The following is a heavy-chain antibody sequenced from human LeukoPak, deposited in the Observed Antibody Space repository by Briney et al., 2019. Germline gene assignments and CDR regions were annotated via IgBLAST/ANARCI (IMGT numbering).Heavy chain of an antibody. V-gene: IGHV4-31*03. CDR1: GGSISSGGYY. CDR2: IYYSGST. J-gene: IGHJ4*02. Sequence: PTQTLSLTCTVSGGSISSGGYYWSWIRQHPGKGLEWIVYIYYSGSTYYNPSLKSRLTISVDTSKNQFSLKLSSVTAADTAVYYCARGAPTDYYDSSGYSYYFDYWGQGTLATVSS. CDR3: ARGAPTDYYDSSGYSYYFDY. D-gene: IGHD3-22*01.